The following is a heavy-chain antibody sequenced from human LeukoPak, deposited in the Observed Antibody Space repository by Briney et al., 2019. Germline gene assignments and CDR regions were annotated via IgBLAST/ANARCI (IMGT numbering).Heavy chain of an antibody. CDR1: GFTFTSYA. Sequence: GGSLRLSCAASGFTFTSYAMSWVRQAPGKGLEWVSTSSGSGVTTYYADSVKGRFTISRDNSKNTLYLQMNSLRAEDTAVYYCAKDLGNWGSMVGFDYWGQGTLVTVSS. J-gene: IGHJ4*02. D-gene: IGHD7-27*01. CDR3: AKDLGNWGSMVGFDY. CDR2: SSGSGVTT. V-gene: IGHV3-23*01.